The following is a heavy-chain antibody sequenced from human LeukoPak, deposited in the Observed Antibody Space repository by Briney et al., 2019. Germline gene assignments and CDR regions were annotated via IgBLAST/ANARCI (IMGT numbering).Heavy chain of an antibody. J-gene: IGHJ4*02. Sequence: EASETLSLTCAVYGGSFSGYYWSWIRQPPGKGLEWIGEINHSGSTNYNPSLKSRVTISVDTSRNQLSLKLSSVTAADTAVYYCASLLGYCSGGSCYGDYWGQGTLVTVSS. CDR3: ASLLGYCSGGSCYGDY. V-gene: IGHV4-34*01. D-gene: IGHD2-15*01. CDR2: INHSGST. CDR1: GGSFSGYY.